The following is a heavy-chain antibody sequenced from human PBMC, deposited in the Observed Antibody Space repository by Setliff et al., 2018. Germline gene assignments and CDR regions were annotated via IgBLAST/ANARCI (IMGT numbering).Heavy chain of an antibody. CDR2: INSDGSNT. CDR1: EFTLSTYW. J-gene: IGHJ4*02. Sequence: PGGSLRLSCAASEFTLSTYWIHWVRQAPRKELVWVSRINSDGSNTTYADSVKGRFTISRDNGKNTVYLQMNSLRAEDTAMYYCVRGSAYSSGSFDCWGQGTLVTVSS. V-gene: IGHV3-74*01. CDR3: VRGSAYSSGSFDC. D-gene: IGHD3-22*01.